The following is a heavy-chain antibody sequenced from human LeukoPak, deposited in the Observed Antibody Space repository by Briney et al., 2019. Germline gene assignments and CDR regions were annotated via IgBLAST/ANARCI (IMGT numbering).Heavy chain of an antibody. Sequence: GGSLRLSCAASGFTFSTYGMHWVRQAPGKGLEWVAFIRYDGSDKYYADSVKGRFTISRDNSKNTVYLQMNSLRAEDTAVYYCASREASGYWGQGTLVTVSS. CDR2: IRYDGSDK. V-gene: IGHV3-30*02. D-gene: IGHD3-10*01. CDR3: ASREASGY. J-gene: IGHJ4*02. CDR1: GFTFSTYG.